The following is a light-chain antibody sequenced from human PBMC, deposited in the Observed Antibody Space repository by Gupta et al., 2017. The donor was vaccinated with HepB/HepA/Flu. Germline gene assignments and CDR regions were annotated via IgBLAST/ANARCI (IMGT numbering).Light chain of an antibody. CDR1: TGHSSYA. CDR3: QTWGTGIRGV. Sequence: QLVGSQATSAYPSQGESANLTSLLSTGHSSYAIAWHQKQPEKGPRFLMKINSDGSHTKGEGIPDRFSGSSSGAERYLSISSLQTEDEAHYYCQTWGTGIRGVFGGGTNLTVL. V-gene: IGLV4-69*01. J-gene: IGLJ3*02. CDR2: INSDGSH.